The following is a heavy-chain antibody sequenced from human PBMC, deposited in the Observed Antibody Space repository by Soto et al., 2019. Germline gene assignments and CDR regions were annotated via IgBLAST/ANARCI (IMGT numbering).Heavy chain of an antibody. V-gene: IGHV1-69*13. D-gene: IGHD2-2*01. J-gene: IGHJ6*02. CDR3: ATKGNIVVVPAARHPSVYYYGMDV. CDR1: GGTFSSYA. Sequence: SVKVSCKASGGTFSSYAISWVRQAPGQGLEWMGGIIPIFGTANYAQKFQGRVTITADESTSTAYMELSSLRSEDTAVYYCATKGNIVVVPAARHPSVYYYGMDVWGQGTRVTVSS. CDR2: IIPIFGTA.